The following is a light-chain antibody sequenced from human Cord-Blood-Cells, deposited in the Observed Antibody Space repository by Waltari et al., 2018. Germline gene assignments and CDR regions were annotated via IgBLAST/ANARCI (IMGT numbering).Light chain of an antibody. V-gene: IGKV3-20*01. CDR1: QSVSSSY. Sequence: EIVLTQSPVTLSLSPGERATLSCRASQSVSSSYLAWYQQKPGQAPRLLIYGASSRANGIPDRFSGSGSGTDFTLTISRLEPEDFAVYYCQQYGSSRGYTFGQGTKLEIK. CDR2: GAS. J-gene: IGKJ2*01. CDR3: QQYGSSRGYT.